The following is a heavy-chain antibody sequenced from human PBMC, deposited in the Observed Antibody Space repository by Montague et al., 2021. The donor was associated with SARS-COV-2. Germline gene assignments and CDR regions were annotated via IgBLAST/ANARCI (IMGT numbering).Heavy chain of an antibody. CDR2: IYYSGST. Sequence: SETLSLTCTVSGGSIRTSSYYWGWISQPTGKGLDWIGSIYYSGSTYYNPYLKSRVTISVDTYKNQFSLKLSSVTAADTAVYYCAMRGGALDAFDIWGQGTMVIVSS. V-gene: IGHV4-39*01. CDR1: GGSIRTSSYY. J-gene: IGHJ3*02. D-gene: IGHD4-17*01. CDR3: AMRGGALDAFDI.